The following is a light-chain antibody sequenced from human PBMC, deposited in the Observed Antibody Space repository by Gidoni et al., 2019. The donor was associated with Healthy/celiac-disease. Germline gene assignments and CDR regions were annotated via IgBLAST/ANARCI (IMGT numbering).Light chain of an antibody. Sequence: DFQMTQSPSSLSASVGDRVTITCQASQDISNYLNWYKQKPGKAPKLLIYDASNLETGVPSRFSGSGSGTDFTFTISSLQPEDIATYYCQQYDNIPITFGQGTRLEIK. CDR1: QDISNY. J-gene: IGKJ5*01. CDR2: DAS. CDR3: QQYDNIPIT. V-gene: IGKV1-33*01.